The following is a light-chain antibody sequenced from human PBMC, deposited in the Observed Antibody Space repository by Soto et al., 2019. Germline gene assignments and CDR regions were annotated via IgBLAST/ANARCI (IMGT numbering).Light chain of an antibody. J-gene: IGKJ4*02. V-gene: IGKV1-33*01. CDR3: QQYDNLPT. CDR2: DAS. CDR1: QDISNY. Sequence: EIKITQSPSSLSASVGDRVTITCQASQDISNYLNWYQQKPGKAPKLLIYDASNLETGVPSRFSGSGSGTDFTFTISSLQPEDIATYYCQQYDNLPTFGGGTKVDIK.